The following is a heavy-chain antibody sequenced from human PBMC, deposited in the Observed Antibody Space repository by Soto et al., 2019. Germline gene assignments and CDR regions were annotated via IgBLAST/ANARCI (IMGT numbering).Heavy chain of an antibody. Sequence: ASVKVSCKASGYTFTNYGISWVRQAPGQGLEWMGWISAYNGNINYAQKLQGRVTMTTDTSTSTAYMELRSLRSDDTAMYYCASSYCGGNCYSNLPLAYYCYGKDVWGQGTTVTVSS. J-gene: IGHJ6*02. D-gene: IGHD2-21*02. CDR2: ISAYNGNI. V-gene: IGHV1-18*01. CDR3: ASSYCGGNCYSNLPLAYYCYGKDV. CDR1: GYTFTNYG.